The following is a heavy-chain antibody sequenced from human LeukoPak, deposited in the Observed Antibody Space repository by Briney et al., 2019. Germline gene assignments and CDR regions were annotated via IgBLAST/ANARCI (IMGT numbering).Heavy chain of an antibody. V-gene: IGHV3-23*01. CDR2: ISGSGGST. D-gene: IGHD5-18*01. J-gene: IGHJ4*02. Sequence: PGGSLRLSCAASGFTFSSYAMSWVRQAPGKGLEWVSAISGSGGSTYYADSVKGRFTISRDNSKNTLYLQMNSLRAEDTAVYYCAKDPGRGYSYGPSYYFDYWGQGTLVTVSS. CDR1: GFTFSSYA. CDR3: AKDPGRGYSYGPSYYFDY.